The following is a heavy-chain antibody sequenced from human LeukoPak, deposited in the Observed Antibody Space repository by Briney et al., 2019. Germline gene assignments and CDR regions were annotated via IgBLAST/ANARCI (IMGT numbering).Heavy chain of an antibody. D-gene: IGHD1-26*01. CDR3: ARDGTFGIVGANRGPPYYYVCMDV. V-gene: IGHV1-18*01. Sequence: ASGNVSYNPSGYTFTTYGISWVRQAPGQGVEWMGWISAYNGNTNHAQKPQGRVTMTTDTSTSTAYIKLRSLLSDDTAVYYCARDGTFGIVGANRGPPYYYVCMDVWGQGTTVTVSS. CDR2: ISAYNGNT. J-gene: IGHJ6*02. CDR1: GYTFTTYG.